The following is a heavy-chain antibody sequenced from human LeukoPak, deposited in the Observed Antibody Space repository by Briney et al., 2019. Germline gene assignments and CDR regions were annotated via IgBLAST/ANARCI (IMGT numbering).Heavy chain of an antibody. CDR1: GYSFTSYW. D-gene: IGHD5-12*01. Sequence: GESLKISCKGSGYSFTSYWIGWVRQMPGKGLEWMGIVYPGDSDTKYSPSFQGQVTISADKSISTSFLQWNSLKASDTAMYYCARHDSTLATSYWGQGTLVTVSS. V-gene: IGHV5-51*01. CDR2: VYPGDSDT. J-gene: IGHJ4*02. CDR3: ARHDSTLATSY.